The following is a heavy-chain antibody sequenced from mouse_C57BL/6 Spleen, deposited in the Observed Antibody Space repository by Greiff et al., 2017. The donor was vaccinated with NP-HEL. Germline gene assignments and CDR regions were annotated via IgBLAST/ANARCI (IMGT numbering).Heavy chain of an antibody. D-gene: IGHD1-1*01. CDR1: GYTFTSYW. CDR2: INRSGGYT. J-gene: IGHJ4*01. Sequence: VKLVESGAELAKPGDSVKLSCKASGYTFTSYWMRWVKQRPGQGLEWIGDINRSGGYTKYNQKFKDKTTLTADKSSSTAYLQLSSLTYEDSAVYYGARSDGAYYYYYAMDYWGQGTLVTVSA. CDR3: ARSDGAYYYYYAMDY. V-gene: IGHV1-7*01.